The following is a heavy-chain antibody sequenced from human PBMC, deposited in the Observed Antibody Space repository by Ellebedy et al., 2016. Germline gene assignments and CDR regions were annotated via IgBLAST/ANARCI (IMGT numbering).Heavy chain of an antibody. D-gene: IGHD6-13*01. CDR3: ARNPSSRSGY. Sequence: SETLSLXXAVYGGSFSGYYWSWIRQPPGKGLEWIGEINHSGSTNYNPSLKSRVTISVDTSKNQFSLKLSSVTAADTAVYYCARNPSSRSGYWGQGTLVTVSS. CDR2: INHSGST. CDR1: GGSFSGYY. V-gene: IGHV4-34*01. J-gene: IGHJ4*02.